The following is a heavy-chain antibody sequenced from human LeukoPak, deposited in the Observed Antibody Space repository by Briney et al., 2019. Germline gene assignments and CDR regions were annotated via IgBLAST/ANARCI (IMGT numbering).Heavy chain of an antibody. J-gene: IGHJ4*02. D-gene: IGHD5-12*01. CDR3: ASGYSGYDYVY. CDR1: RFTFDDYD. V-gene: IGHV3-20*01. Sequence: SGGSLRLSCAASRFTFDDYDMSWVRQAPGKGLEWVSGINWNGGSTGYADSVKGRFTISRDNAKNSLYLQMNSLRAEDTALYHCASGYSGYDYVYWGQGTLVTVSS. CDR2: INWNGGST.